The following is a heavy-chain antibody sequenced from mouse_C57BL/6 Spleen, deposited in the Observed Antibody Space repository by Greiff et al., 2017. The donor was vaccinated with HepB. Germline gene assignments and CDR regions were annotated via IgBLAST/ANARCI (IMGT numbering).Heavy chain of an antibody. J-gene: IGHJ1*03. CDR2: IDPANGKT. D-gene: IGHD1-1*01. V-gene: IGHV14-3*01. CDR1: GFNIKNTY. CDR3: GRMEYGSSGDWYFDD. Sequence: VQLQQSVAELVRPGASVKLSSTASGFNIKNTYMHWVQQRPEQGLGWIGRIDPANGKTTYAPKFQGKATITADTNSTTAYLQLSSLTSEDTATYYGGRMEYGSSGDWYFDDWGTGTTVTVSS.